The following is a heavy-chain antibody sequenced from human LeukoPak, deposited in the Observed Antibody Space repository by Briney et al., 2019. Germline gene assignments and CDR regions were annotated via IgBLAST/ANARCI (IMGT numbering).Heavy chain of an antibody. CDR3: ARDRLVDYYDSSGYYGNWFDP. CDR2: ISGSGGST. J-gene: IGHJ5*02. Sequence: GGTLRLSCAASGFTFSSYGMSWVRQAPGKGLEWVSAISGSGGSTYYADSVKGRFTISRDNSKNTLYLQMNSLRAEDTAVYYCARDRLVDYYDSSGYYGNWFDPWGQGTLVTVSS. CDR1: GFTFSSYG. V-gene: IGHV3-23*01. D-gene: IGHD3-22*01.